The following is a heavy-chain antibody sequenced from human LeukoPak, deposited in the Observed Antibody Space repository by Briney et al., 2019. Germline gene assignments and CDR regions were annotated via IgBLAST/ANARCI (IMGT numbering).Heavy chain of an antibody. CDR1: GGSISSYY. Sequence: SETLSLTCTVSGGSISSYYWSWIRQPPGKGLEWIGYIYYSGSTNYNPSLKSRVTISVDTSKNRFSLKLSSVTAADTAVYYCARDVLLWFGELTEARAFDIWGQGTMVTVSS. CDR3: ARDVLLWFGELTEARAFDI. J-gene: IGHJ3*02. V-gene: IGHV4-59*01. D-gene: IGHD3-10*01. CDR2: IYYSGST.